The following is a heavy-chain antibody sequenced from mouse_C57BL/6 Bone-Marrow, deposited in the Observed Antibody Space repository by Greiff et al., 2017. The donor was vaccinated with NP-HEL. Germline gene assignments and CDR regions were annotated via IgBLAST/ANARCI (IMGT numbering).Heavy chain of an antibody. D-gene: IGHD1-1*01. J-gene: IGHJ4*01. CDR3: ASGSSYAMDY. Sequence: QVQLQQPGAELVKPGASVKLSCKASGYTFTSYWMHWVKQRPGQGLEWIGMIHPNSCSPNYHAKFKSKATLTVDKSSSTADMQRSSLTSEDSAVYYWASGSSYAMDYWGKGTSVTVSS. CDR1: GYTFTSYW. V-gene: IGHV1-64*01. CDR2: IHPNSCSP.